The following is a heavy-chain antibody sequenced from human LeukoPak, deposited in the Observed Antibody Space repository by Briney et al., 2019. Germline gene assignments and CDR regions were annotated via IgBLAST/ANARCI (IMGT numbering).Heavy chain of an antibody. CDR3: AKDHSHCSGGSCSGFDY. Sequence: PGGSLRLSCAASGFTFSSYAMSWVRQAPGKGLEWVSAISGSGGSTYYADSVKGRFTISRDNSKNTLHLQMNSLRAEDTAVYYCAKDHSHCSGGSCSGFDYWGQGTLVTVSS. V-gene: IGHV3-23*01. D-gene: IGHD2-15*01. CDR2: ISGSGGST. J-gene: IGHJ4*02. CDR1: GFTFSSYA.